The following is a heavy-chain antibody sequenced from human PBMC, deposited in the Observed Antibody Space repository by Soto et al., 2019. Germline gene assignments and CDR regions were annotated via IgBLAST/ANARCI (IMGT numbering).Heavy chain of an antibody. Sequence: QVQLVESGGGVVQPGRSLRLSCAASGFTFSSHGMHWVRQAPGKGLEWVAVISYDGSNKYYADSVKGRFTISRDNSKNTLYLQMNSLRAEDTAVYYCAKQADYYDSSGYYYTLYFDYWGQGTLVTVSS. CDR3: AKQADYYDSSGYYYTLYFDY. CDR1: GFTFSSHG. CDR2: ISYDGSNK. J-gene: IGHJ4*02. V-gene: IGHV3-30*18. D-gene: IGHD3-22*01.